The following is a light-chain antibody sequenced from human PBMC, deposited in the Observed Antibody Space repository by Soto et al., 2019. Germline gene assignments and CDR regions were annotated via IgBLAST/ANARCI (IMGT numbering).Light chain of an antibody. J-gene: IGKJ1*01. Sequence: TVLTQSPGTLSFSPGERATLSCVPSHSVSSSYLAWYQQKPGHAPRLLIYGASSRATGIPDRFSGSGSGTDFTLTISRLEPEDFAVYYCQQYGSPWTFGQGTKV. CDR3: QQYGSPWT. V-gene: IGKV3-20*01. CDR1: HSVSSSY. CDR2: GAS.